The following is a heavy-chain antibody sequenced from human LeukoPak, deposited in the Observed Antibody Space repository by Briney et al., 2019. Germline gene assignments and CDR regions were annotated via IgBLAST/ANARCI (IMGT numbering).Heavy chain of an antibody. Sequence: GGSLRLSCPASGFTFSRYAMHWVRQAPGKGLEYVSGINDNGGRTHYGDSVKGRFSISRDNSKNTLHLQMSTLRAEDTALYYCVKDVGGSYAFDYWGQGILVTVAS. D-gene: IGHD1-26*01. J-gene: IGHJ4*02. CDR3: VKDVGGSYAFDY. CDR2: INDNGGRT. CDR1: GFTFSRYA. V-gene: IGHV3-64D*09.